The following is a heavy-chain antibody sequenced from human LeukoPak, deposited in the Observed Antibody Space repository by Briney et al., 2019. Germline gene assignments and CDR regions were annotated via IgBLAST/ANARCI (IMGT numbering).Heavy chain of an antibody. CDR1: GGSISSYY. V-gene: IGHV4-59*01. J-gene: IGHJ4*02. Sequence: SETLSLTCTVSGGSISSYYWSWIRQPPGKGLEWIGYIYYSGSTNYNPSLKSRVTISVDTSKNQFSLKLSSVTAADTAVYYCAREYYDYVWGSYPDYWGQGTLVAVSS. CDR3: AREYYDYVWGSYPDY. D-gene: IGHD3-16*02. CDR2: IYYSGST.